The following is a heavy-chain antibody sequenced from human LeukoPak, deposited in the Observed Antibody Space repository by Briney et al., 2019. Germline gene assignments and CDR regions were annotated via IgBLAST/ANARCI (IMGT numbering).Heavy chain of an antibody. CDR1: GYTFTSYD. D-gene: IGHD2-2*01. Sequence: SVKVSCKASGYTFTSYDINWVRQATGQGLEWMGWMNPNSGNTGYAQKFQGRVTMTRNTSISTAYMELSSLRSEDTAVYYCARGFEDLVVVPAANWFDPWGQGTLVTVSS. CDR3: ARGFEDLVVVPAANWFDP. J-gene: IGHJ5*02. CDR2: MNPNSGNT. V-gene: IGHV1-8*01.